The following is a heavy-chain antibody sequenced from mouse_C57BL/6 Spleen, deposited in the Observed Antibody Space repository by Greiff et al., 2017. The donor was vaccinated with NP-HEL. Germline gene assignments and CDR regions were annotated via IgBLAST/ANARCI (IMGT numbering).Heavy chain of an antibody. CDR2: IDPNSGGT. J-gene: IGHJ3*01. Sequence: VQLQQSGAELVKPGASVKLSCKASGYTFTSYWMHWVKQRPGRGLEWIGRIDPNSGGTKYNEKFKSKATLTVDKPSSTAYMQLSSLTSGDSAVYYCARDDGSSPTVFAYWGQGTLVTVSA. CDR3: ARDDGSSPTVFAY. D-gene: IGHD1-1*01. V-gene: IGHV1-72*01. CDR1: GYTFTSYW.